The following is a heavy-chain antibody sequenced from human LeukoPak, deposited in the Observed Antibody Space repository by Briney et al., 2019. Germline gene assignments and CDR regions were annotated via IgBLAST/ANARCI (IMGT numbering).Heavy chain of an antibody. CDR3: AKALIAAAQEDY. Sequence: GGTLRLSCAASGCTFSSYDMHWVRQAPGKGLEWVAVISYDGSNKYYADSVKGRFTTSRDNSKNKLYLQMNSPRAEDTAVYYCAKALIAAAQEDYWGQGTLVTVSS. V-gene: IGHV3-30*18. CDR1: GCTFSSYD. CDR2: ISYDGSNK. J-gene: IGHJ4*02. D-gene: IGHD6-13*01.